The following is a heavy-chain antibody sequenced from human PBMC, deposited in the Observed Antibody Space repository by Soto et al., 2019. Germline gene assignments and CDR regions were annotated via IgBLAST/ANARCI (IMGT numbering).Heavy chain of an antibody. J-gene: IGHJ6*02. CDR1: GFTFSSYA. V-gene: IGHV3-23*01. CDR2: ISGSGGST. Sequence: GGSLRLSCAASGFTFSSYAMSWVRQAPGKGLEWVSAISGSGGSTYYADSVKGRFTISRDNSKNTLYLQMNSLRAEDTAVYYCEKDIIAAGRSYYYYYGMDVWGQGTTVTVSS. CDR3: EKDIIAAGRSYYYYYGMDV. D-gene: IGHD6-13*01.